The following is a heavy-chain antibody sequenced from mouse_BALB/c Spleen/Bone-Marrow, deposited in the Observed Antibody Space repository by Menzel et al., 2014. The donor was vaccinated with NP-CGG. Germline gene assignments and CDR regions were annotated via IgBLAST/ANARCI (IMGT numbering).Heavy chain of an antibody. V-gene: IGHV3-6*02. CDR3: ANYGSYFDY. CDR1: GYSITSGYY. CDR2: ISYDGSN. J-gene: IGHJ2*01. D-gene: IGHD2-1*01. Sequence: EVQVVESGPGLVKPSQSLSLTCSVTGYSITSGYYWNWIRQFPGNKLEWMGYISYDGSNNYNPSLKNRISITRDTSKNQFFLKLNSVTTEDTATYYCANYGSYFDYWGQGTTLTVSS.